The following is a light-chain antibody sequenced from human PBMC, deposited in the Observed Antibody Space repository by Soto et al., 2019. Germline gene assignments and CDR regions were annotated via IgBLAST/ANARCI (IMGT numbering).Light chain of an antibody. CDR1: SSNIGAGYD. J-gene: IGLJ7*01. CDR3: QSYDSSLSGAV. Sequence: QSVLTQPPSVSGAPGQRVTISCTGSSSNIGAGYDVHWYQQLPGTAPKLFIYGNSNRPSGVPDRFSGSKSGTSASVASTGLQAEDEADYYCQSYDSSLSGAVFGGGTQLTVL. CDR2: GNS. V-gene: IGLV1-40*01.